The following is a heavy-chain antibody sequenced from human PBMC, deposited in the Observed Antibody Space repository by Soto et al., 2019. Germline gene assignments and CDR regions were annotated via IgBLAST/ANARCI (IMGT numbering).Heavy chain of an antibody. V-gene: IGHV3-74*01. D-gene: IGHD4-4*01. J-gene: IGHJ6*02. CDR1: GFTFSVYW. CDR2: IDSDGSTT. CDR3: ARPGYSNYGPGVDV. Sequence: EVQLVESGGGLVQPGGSLRLSCAASGFTFSVYWMHWVRQAPGKGLVWVSRIDSDGSTTSYADSVKGRSTISRDNAKSTLYLQMNSLRAEDTAVYYCARPGYSNYGPGVDVWGQGTTVTVSS.